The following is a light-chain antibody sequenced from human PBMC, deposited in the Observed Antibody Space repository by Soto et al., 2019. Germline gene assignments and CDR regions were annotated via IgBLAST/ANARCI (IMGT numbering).Light chain of an antibody. Sequence: EIVMTQSPATRSVSPGEGATLSCRASQGDGDTLAWYQQKPGQTPRLLIYDTSIRATGVPARFSGSRSGAEFTLTISSLQSEDFAVYYCQHYVTWPLTFGGGTKVE. CDR2: DTS. CDR1: QGDGDT. J-gene: IGKJ4*01. V-gene: IGKV3-15*01. CDR3: QHYVTWPLT.